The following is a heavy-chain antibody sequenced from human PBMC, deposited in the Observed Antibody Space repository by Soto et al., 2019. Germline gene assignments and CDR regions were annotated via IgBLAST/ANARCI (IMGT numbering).Heavy chain of an antibody. CDR2: IWSSCVTT. Sequence: GVSLIRAGAGSGFTFITYTMICVRQSPGKGPEWVSDIWSSCVTTYYADSVKGLFTISIDNSKDTLYLQMNSLRAEDTAIYYCAKALHKSAYDYWGQGTLVTVSS. CDR1: GFTFITYT. J-gene: IGHJ4*02. CDR3: AKALHKSAYDY. V-gene: IGHV3-23*01.